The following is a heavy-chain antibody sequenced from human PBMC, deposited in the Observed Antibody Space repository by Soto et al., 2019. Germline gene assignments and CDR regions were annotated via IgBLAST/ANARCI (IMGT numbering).Heavy chain of an antibody. CDR1: GGSFSGYY. V-gene: IGHV4-34*01. CDR2: INHSGST. D-gene: IGHD2-15*01. Sequence: QVQLQQWGAGLLKPSETLSLTCAVYGGSFSGYYWSWIRQPPGKGLEWIGEINHSGSTNYNPSLKSRVTISVDTSKNQFSLKLSSVTAADTAVYYCARGLGYCSGGSCARGDYWGQGTLVTVSS. CDR3: ARGLGYCSGGSCARGDY. J-gene: IGHJ4*02.